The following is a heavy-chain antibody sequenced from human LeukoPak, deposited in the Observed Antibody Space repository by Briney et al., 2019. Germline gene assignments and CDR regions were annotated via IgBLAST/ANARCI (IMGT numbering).Heavy chain of an antibody. CDR1: GGSIHSY. V-gene: IGHV4-4*07. Sequence: SETLSLTCTVSGGSIHSYWSWIRQPAGKGLEWIGRISGSGTITHNPALQSRLTISIDTSKNQFSLKLSSVTAADTAVYYCARGGEYDFWSGYYTPEDHNWFDPWGQGTLVTVSS. D-gene: IGHD3-3*01. J-gene: IGHJ5*02. CDR2: ISGSGTI. CDR3: ARGGEYDFWSGYYTPEDHNWFDP.